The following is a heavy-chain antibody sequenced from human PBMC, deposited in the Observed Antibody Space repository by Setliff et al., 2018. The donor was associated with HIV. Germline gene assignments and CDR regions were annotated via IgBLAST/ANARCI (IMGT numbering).Heavy chain of an antibody. V-gene: IGHV1-18*01. CDR1: GYTFTSYI. Sequence: ASVKVSCKASGYTFTSYIINWIRQAPGQGLEWVGWISPSNGNTNYAQKVQGRVTMTTDTSTSAAYMELRSLRSDDTAVYYCARYGSGWPLWYFDLWGRGTLVTVSS. CDR3: ARYGSGWPLWYFDL. J-gene: IGHJ2*01. CDR2: ISPSNGNT. D-gene: IGHD6-19*01.